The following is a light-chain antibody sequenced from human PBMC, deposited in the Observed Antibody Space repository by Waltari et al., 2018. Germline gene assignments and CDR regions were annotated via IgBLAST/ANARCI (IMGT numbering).Light chain of an antibody. CDR2: WAS. CDR1: QSVLYGATNKNY. CDR3: QQYYSTPPIP. J-gene: IGKJ5*01. Sequence: DIVMTQSPDSLAVSLGERATINCKSSQSVLYGATNKNYLAWYQQKPGQPPKLLIYWASTRQSGVPDRFSGSGSGTHFTLTITSLQAEDVAVYYCQQYYSTPPIPFGQGTRLEIK. V-gene: IGKV4-1*01.